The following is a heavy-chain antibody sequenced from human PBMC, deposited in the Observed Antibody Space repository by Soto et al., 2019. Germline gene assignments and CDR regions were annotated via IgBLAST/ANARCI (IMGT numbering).Heavy chain of an antibody. CDR1: GGSISSYY. V-gene: IGHV4-59*08. D-gene: IGHD3-16*01. CDR2: IYYSGST. J-gene: IGHJ4*01. CDR3: ACLTPYDSICGSQSFDY. Sequence: SETLSLTCTVSGGSISSYYWSWIRQPPGKGLEWIGYIYYSGSTNYNPSLKSRVTISVDTSKNQFSLKLSSVTAADTAAYYCACLTPYDSICGSQSFDYWGHGTLVTVSS.